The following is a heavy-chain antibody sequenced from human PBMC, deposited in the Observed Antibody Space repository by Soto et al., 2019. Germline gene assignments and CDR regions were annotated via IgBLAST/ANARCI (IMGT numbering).Heavy chain of an antibody. J-gene: IGHJ6*02. CDR2: IYSGGST. V-gene: IGHV3-53*01. D-gene: IGHD6-13*01. CDR1: GFTVSSNY. Sequence: LRLSCAASGFTVSSNYMSWVRQAPGKGLEWVSVIYSGGSTYYADSVKGRFTISRDNSKNTLYPQMNSLRAEDTAAYYCAGGSSSWDYYYGMDVWGQGTTVTVSS. CDR3: AGGSSSWDYYYGMDV.